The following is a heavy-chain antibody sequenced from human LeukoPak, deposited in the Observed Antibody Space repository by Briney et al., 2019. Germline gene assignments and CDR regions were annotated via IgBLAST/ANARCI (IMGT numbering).Heavy chain of an antibody. D-gene: IGHD3-22*01. V-gene: IGHV3-21*01. Sequence: PGGSLRLSCAASGFTFSDYSLSWVRQAPGKGLEWVSSISSSRNYKYYSDSVKGRFTISTDNAKYPLDLQMNSLRVEDTALYYCARGSSGAGYYFDYWGLGTLVTVSS. CDR1: GFTFSDYS. CDR3: ARGSSGAGYYFDY. CDR2: ISSSRNYK. J-gene: IGHJ4*02.